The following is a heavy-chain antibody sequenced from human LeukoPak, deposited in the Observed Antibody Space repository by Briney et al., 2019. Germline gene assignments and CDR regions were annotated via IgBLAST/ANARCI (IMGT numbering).Heavy chain of an antibody. CDR2: IIPILGIA. J-gene: IGHJ4*02. CDR3: ARPRDGYNSHFDY. D-gene: IGHD5-24*01. CDR1: GYTFTSYY. V-gene: IGHV1-69*02. Sequence: SVKVSCKASGYTFTSYYIHWVRQAPGQGLEWMGRIIPILGIANYAQKFQGRVTITVDKSTSTAYMELSSLRSEDTAVYYCARPRDGYNSHFDYWGQGTLVTVSS.